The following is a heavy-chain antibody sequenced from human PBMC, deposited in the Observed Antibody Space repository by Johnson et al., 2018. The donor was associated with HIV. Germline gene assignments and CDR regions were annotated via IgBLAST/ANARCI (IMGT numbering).Heavy chain of an antibody. CDR1: GFTFSDCY. D-gene: IGHD1-26*01. Sequence: QVKLVESGGGLVKSGGSLRLSCAASGFTFSDCYMSWIRQGPGGGLECIAYISSSGRTIYYADSVKGRFIISRDNAQNSLFLQMSSLRAAETAVYYCARDPGGWELLRPAFDIWGQGTMVTVSP. J-gene: IGHJ3*02. CDR2: ISSSGRTI. V-gene: IGHV3-11*04. CDR3: ARDPGGWELLRPAFDI.